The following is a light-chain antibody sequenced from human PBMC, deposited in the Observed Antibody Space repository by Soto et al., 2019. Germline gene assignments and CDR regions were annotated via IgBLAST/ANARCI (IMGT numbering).Light chain of an antibody. J-gene: IGKJ1*01. Sequence: ILKTQSSSSPPVSPGEGATLSCRASQSVSSNLAWYQQKPGQAPRLLIYGASTRATGIPARFSGSGSGTEFTLTISRLQSEDFAVYYCQQYASSGTFGPGTKVDIK. CDR2: GAS. CDR1: QSVSSN. V-gene: IGKV3-15*01. CDR3: QQYASSGT.